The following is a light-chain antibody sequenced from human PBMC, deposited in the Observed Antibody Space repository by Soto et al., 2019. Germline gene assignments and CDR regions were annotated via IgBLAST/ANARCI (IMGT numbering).Light chain of an antibody. CDR2: AAF. J-gene: IGKJ2*01. CDR3: QQSYSSPRT. V-gene: IGKV1-39*01. CDR1: QSIRSY. Sequence: DIQMTQSPSSLSASVGDRVPITCRARQSIRSYLHWYQQKAGKAPKLLIYAAFSLQSGVPSRFSGGGSGTAFTLTISSLQPEDFATYYCQQSYSSPRTFGQGTSLEIK.